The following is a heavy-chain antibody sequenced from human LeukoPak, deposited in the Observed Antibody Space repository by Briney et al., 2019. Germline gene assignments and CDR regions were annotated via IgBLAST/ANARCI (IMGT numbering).Heavy chain of an antibody. CDR1: GGSISSSSYY. D-gene: IGHD6-13*01. J-gene: IGHJ6*03. CDR2: IYYSGST. CDR3: ARHAFGLRNTDSVLAAAGLKTHVGWGPSYYYMDV. Sequence: PSETLSLTCTVSGGSISSSSYYWGWIRQPPGKGLEWIGSIYYSGSTYYNPFLKSRVTISVDTSKNQFSLKLSSVTAADTAVYYCARHAFGLRNTDSVLAAAGLKTHVGWGPSYYYMDVWGKGTTVTISS. V-gene: IGHV4-39*01.